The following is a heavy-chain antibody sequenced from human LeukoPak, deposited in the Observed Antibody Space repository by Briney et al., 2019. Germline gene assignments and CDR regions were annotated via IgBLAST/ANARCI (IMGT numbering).Heavy chain of an antibody. CDR1: GFTLSSYR. V-gene: IGHV3-7*05. CDR3: ARGQSGFDF. CDR2: IERDGSEK. D-gene: IGHD3-3*01. Sequence: SGGSLRLSCAASGFTLSSYRMTWVRQAPGKGLEWVANIERDGSEKNYVDSVKGRFTISRDNAKNSLYLQMNSLRAEDTAVYYCARGQSGFDFWGEGTLVTVSS. J-gene: IGHJ4*02.